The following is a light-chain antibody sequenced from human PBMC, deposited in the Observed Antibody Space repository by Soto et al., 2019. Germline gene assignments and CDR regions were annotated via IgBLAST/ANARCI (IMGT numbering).Light chain of an antibody. CDR3: QSYDSSLSGHVV. CDR2: GDT. J-gene: IGLJ2*01. Sequence: QSVLTQPPSVSGAPGQRVTISCTGSSSDIGGGYDVHWYQHLPGSVPKLLIYGDTNRPSGVPDRFSGSKSGTSASLAITGLQAEDEADYYCQSYDSSLSGHVVFGGGTKVPS. CDR1: SSDIGGGYD. V-gene: IGLV1-40*01.